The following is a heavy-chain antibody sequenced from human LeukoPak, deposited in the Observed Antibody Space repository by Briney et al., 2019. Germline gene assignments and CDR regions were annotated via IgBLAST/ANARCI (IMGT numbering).Heavy chain of an antibody. CDR1: GYTFTSYG. Sequence: ASVKVSCMASGYTFTSYGISWVRQAPGQGLEWMGWISAYNGNTNYAQKLQGRVTMTTDTSTSTAYMELRSLRSDDTAVYYCARASMVRGVFDYWGQGTLVTVSS. CDR3: ARASMVRGVFDY. J-gene: IGHJ4*02. CDR2: ISAYNGNT. D-gene: IGHD3-10*01. V-gene: IGHV1-18*04.